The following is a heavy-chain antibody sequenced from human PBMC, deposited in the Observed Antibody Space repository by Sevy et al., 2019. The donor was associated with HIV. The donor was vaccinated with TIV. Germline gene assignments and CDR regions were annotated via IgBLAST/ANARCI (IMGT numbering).Heavy chain of an antibody. V-gene: IGHV3-33*01. CDR3: ARDLEFYDNGDYGPAFMPDY. CDR1: GFTFSSYG. Sequence: GGSLRLSCAASGFTFSSYGMHWVRQAPGKGLEWVALIWFDGSNTYYADSVKGRFTIPRDIAKNTLHFQMNSLRGEDTAVYYCARDLEFYDNGDYGPAFMPDYWGQGTLVTVSS. D-gene: IGHD4-17*01. CDR2: IWFDGSNT. J-gene: IGHJ4*02.